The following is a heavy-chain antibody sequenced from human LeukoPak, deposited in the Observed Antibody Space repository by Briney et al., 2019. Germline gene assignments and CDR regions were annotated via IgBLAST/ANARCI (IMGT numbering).Heavy chain of an antibody. Sequence: GGSLRLSCAASGFTFSSYNMNWVRQAPGKGLEWVAVISYDGSNEYYADSVKGRFTISRDNSKNTLYLEMNSLRAEDTAVYYCAKDMGLQRYYFDYWGQGTLVTVSS. CDR2: ISYDGSNE. CDR1: GFTFSSYN. CDR3: AKDMGLQRYYFDY. D-gene: IGHD5-24*01. J-gene: IGHJ4*02. V-gene: IGHV3-30-3*01.